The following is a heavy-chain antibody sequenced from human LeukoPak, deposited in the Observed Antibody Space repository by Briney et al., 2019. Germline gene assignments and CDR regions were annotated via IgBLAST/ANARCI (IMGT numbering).Heavy chain of an antibody. D-gene: IGHD6-19*01. Sequence: PSETLSLTCAVYGGSFSGYYWSWIRQPPGKGLEWIGYIYYSGSTNYNPSLKSRVTISVDTSKNQFSLKLSSVTAADTAVYYCARASSGWNNWFDPWGQGTLVTVSS. J-gene: IGHJ5*02. CDR3: ARASSGWNNWFDP. CDR1: GGSFSGYY. CDR2: IYYSGST. V-gene: IGHV4-59*01.